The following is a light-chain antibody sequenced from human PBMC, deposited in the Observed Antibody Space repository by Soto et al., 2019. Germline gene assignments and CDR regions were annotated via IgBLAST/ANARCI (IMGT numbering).Light chain of an antibody. J-gene: IGLJ1*01. CDR1: SSNIGSNT. CDR2: SNN. Sequence: QSVLTQPPSASGTPRQRVTISCSGSSSNIGSNTVNWYQQLPGTAPKLLIYSNNQRPSVVPDRFSGSKSGTSASLAISGLQSEDEADYYCSSWDDSLNGEVFGTGTKVTVL. CDR3: SSWDDSLNGEV. V-gene: IGLV1-44*01.